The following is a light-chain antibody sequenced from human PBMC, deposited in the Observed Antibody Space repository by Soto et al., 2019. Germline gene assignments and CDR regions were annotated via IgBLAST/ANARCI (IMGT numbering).Light chain of an antibody. Sequence: EIVMTQSPATLSVSPGETATLSCRASQTVSNNLAWYQQKPGRAPRLLIYNASARATGIPARFSGSGSGTEFTLTISSLQSEDFAVYYCQQYNNWPPYTFGQGTKLKIK. CDR3: QQYNNWPPYT. CDR2: NAS. J-gene: IGKJ2*01. V-gene: IGKV3-15*01. CDR1: QTVSNN.